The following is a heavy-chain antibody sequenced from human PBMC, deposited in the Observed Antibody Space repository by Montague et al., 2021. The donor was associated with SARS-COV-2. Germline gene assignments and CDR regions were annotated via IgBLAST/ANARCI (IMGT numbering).Heavy chain of an antibody. Sequence: SETLSLTCAVYGGPLSGYYWSWIRQPPAKGPDWTGEINHSANTNYNPSLKSPVTISIDTSKNQFSLKMTSVTAADTATYYSASGIHPSGSYCNRYYYGLNIGGPGTTVIVSS. J-gene: IGHJ6*02. CDR3: ASGIHPSGSYCNRYYYGLNI. V-gene: IGHV4-34*01. D-gene: IGHD3-10*01. CDR1: GGPLSGYY. CDR2: INHSANT.